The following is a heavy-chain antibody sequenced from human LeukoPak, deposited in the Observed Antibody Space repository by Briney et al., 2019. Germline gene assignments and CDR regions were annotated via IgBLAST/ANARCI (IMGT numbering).Heavy chain of an antibody. CDR3: ARVMGNYASDY. D-gene: IGHD1-7*01. J-gene: IGHJ4*02. Sequence: NPGGSLRLSCAASGFIFSDYYMIWIRQAPGKGLEWVSYISSSGDTMCYADSVKGRFTISRDNAKNSLYLQMSSLRAEDAAIYYWARVMGNYASDYWGQGALVTVSS. CDR2: ISSSGDTM. CDR1: GFIFSDYY. V-gene: IGHV3-11*04.